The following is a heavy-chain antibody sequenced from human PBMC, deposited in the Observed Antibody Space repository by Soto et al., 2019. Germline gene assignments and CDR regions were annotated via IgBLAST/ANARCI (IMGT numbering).Heavy chain of an antibody. CDR1: GDSVHSAY. D-gene: IGHD2-21*01. CDR2: IYHTGRT. Sequence: QVQLQEMGPGLVKPSQTLTVTCTVSGDSVHSAYWSWIRQLPGKGLEGMGNIYHTGRTFYNPSLNGGLAISFTRPSPLFPLKLGSVTPSAPAGNSCGRPIASIPSFFASGGRETLVTVSP. J-gene: IGHJ2*01. V-gene: IGHV4-31*03. CDR3: GRPIASIPSFFAS.